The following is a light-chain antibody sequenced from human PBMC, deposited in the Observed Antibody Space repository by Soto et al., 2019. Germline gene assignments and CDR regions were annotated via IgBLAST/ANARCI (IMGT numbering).Light chain of an antibody. CDR1: SSDVGGYNY. J-gene: IGLJ2*01. Sequence: QSALTQPASVSGSPGQSITISCTGTSSDVGGYNYVSWYQQHPGKAPKLMIYDVSNRPSGVSNRFSGSKSGNTASLTIPGLQAEDEDDYHCRSYTSSSTLVVFGGGTKLTVL. CDR2: DVS. CDR3: RSYTSSSTLVV. V-gene: IGLV2-14*01.